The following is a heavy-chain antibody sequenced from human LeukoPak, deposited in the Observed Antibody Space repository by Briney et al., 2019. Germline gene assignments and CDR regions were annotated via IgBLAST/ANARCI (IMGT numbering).Heavy chain of an antibody. CDR3: GSSTGYYSDYFDY. D-gene: IGHD3-22*01. CDR2: ILSKAYGGTT. CDR1: AFTFGVYS. J-gene: IGHJ4*02. V-gene: IGHV3-49*04. Sequence: GSLTPSCLPSAFTFGVYSVSWVSQAQGNGREWVGWILSKAYGGTTEYAASVEGRFIISRDDSTGVAYLQMNSLKTEDTAVYYCGSSTGYYSDYFDYWGQGTLVTVSS.